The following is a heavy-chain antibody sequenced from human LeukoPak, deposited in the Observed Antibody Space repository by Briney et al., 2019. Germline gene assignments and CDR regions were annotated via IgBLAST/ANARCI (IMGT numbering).Heavy chain of an antibody. CDR1: GFTFSVYY. J-gene: IGHJ5*02. CDR2: ISSNGNTI. D-gene: IGHD1-14*01. CDR3: TITEDNWFDP. Sequence: GGSLRLSCAASGFTFSVYYMNWIRQAPGKGLEWVSYISSNGNTIYEADSVKGRFTISRDNAKNSLFLQMNSLRAEDTAVYYCTITEDNWFDPWGQGTLVTVSS. V-gene: IGHV3-11*04.